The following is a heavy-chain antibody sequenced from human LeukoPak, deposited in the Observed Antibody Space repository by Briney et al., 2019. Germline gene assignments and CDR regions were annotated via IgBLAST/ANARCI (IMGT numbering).Heavy chain of an antibody. CDR3: ARGDSMIVGSFFDY. CDR1: GGSISSSSYY. J-gene: IGHJ4*02. CDR2: IYYSGST. Sequence: SETLSLTCTVSGGSISSSSYYWGWIRQPPGKGLEWIGGIYYSGSTYYNPSLKSRVTISVDTSKNQFSLKLSSVTAADTAVYYCARGDSMIVGSFFDYWGQGTLVTVSS. V-gene: IGHV4-39*07. D-gene: IGHD3-22*01.